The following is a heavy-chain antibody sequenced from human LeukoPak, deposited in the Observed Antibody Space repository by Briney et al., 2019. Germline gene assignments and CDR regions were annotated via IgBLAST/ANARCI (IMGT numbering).Heavy chain of an antibody. CDR1: GFTFSSHW. D-gene: IGHD2-2*01. CDR2: INTDGSAT. V-gene: IGHV3-74*01. CDR3: ARDHLRRYCSSTSCYVYYYYGMDV. J-gene: IGHJ6*04. Sequence: GGSLRLSCAASGFTFSSHWMHWVRQAPGKGLVWVSRINTDGSATNYADSVKDRFTISRDNAENTLYLQMNSLRAEDTAVYYCARDHLRRYCSSTSCYVYYYYGMDVWGKGTTVTVSS.